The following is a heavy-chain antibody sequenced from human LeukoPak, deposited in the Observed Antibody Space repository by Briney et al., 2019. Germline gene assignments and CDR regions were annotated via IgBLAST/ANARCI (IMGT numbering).Heavy chain of an antibody. J-gene: IGHJ6*03. CDR3: AKGIAAAEVDSYMDV. V-gene: IGHV3-9*01. CDR2: ISWNSGSI. CDR1: KFTFDDYA. Sequence: GGSLRLSCAASKFTFDDYAMHWVRQAPGKGLEWVSGISWNSGSIGYADSVKGRFTISRDNSKNTLYLQMNSLRAEDTAVYYCAKGIAAAEVDSYMDVWGKGTTVTISS. D-gene: IGHD6-13*01.